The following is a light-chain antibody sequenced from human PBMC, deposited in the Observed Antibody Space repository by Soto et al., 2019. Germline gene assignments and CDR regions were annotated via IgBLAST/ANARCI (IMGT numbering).Light chain of an antibody. CDR2: GAS. V-gene: IGKV3-15*01. J-gene: IGKJ1*01. CDR1: QSVSSN. CDR3: QQYNNLSPTP. Sequence: EIVMTQSPATLSVSPGERATLSCRASQSVSSNLAWYQKKPGQAPRLLIYGASTRATGIPARFSGSGSGTEFTLSISSLQSEEFAVYYCQQYNNLSPTPFGQGTKVEIK.